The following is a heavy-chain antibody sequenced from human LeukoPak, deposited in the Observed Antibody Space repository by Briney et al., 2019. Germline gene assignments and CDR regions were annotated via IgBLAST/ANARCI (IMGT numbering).Heavy chain of an antibody. CDR3: ARQHSGSYPERHFDP. J-gene: IGHJ5*02. D-gene: IGHD1-26*01. CDR1: GFTFSSYS. Sequence: GGSLRLSCAASGFTFSSYSMNWVRQAPGKGLEWVSSISSSSSYIYYADSVKGRFTISRDNAKNSLYLQMNSLRAEDTAVYYCARQHSGSYPERHFDPWGQGTLVTVSS. CDR2: ISSSSSYI. V-gene: IGHV3-21*01.